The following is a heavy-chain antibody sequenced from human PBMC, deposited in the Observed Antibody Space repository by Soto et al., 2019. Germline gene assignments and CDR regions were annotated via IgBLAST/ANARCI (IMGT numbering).Heavy chain of an antibody. CDR1: GFTFSSYS. CDR2: IFSSSSTI. Sequence: GGSLRLSCAASGFTFSSYSMNWVRQAPGKGLEWVSYIFSSSSTIYYADSVKGRFTISRDNAKNSLYLQMDSLRAEDTAVYYCASLVVGYDILTGSQGGAFDIWGQGTMVTVSS. CDR3: ASLVVGYDILTGSQGGAFDI. J-gene: IGHJ3*02. D-gene: IGHD3-9*01. V-gene: IGHV3-48*01.